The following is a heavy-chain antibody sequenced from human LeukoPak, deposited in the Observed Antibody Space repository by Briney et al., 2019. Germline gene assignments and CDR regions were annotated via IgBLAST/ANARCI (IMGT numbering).Heavy chain of an antibody. Sequence: SETLSLTCTVSGGSVSSGSYYWSWIRQPPGKGLEWIGYIYYSGSTNYNPSLKSRVTISVDTSKNQFSLKPSSVTAADTAVYYCARAQWELGYGMDVWGQGTTVTVSS. CDR1: GGSVSSGSYY. CDR3: ARAQWELGYGMDV. D-gene: IGHD1-26*01. CDR2: IYYSGST. J-gene: IGHJ6*02. V-gene: IGHV4-61*01.